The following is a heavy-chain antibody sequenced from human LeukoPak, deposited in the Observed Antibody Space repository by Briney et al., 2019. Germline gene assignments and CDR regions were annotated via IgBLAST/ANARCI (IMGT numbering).Heavy chain of an antibody. Sequence: GASVKVSCKASGGTFSSYAISWVRQAPGQGLEWMGWINPNTGDTDYAQKFQGRVTMTRDTSISSTAYMEVSRLRSDDTAVYYCARDLGDFNYFDYWGQGTLVTVSS. V-gene: IGHV1-2*02. CDR1: GGTFSSYA. CDR2: INPNTGDT. CDR3: ARDLGDFNYFDY. J-gene: IGHJ4*02. D-gene: IGHD2-21*02.